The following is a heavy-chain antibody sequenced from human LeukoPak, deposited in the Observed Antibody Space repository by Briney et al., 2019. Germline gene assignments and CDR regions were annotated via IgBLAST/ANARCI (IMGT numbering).Heavy chain of an antibody. J-gene: IGHJ4*02. V-gene: IGHV4-34*01. CDR3: ARKDGDL. Sequence: SETLSLTCAVYGGSFSGYCWSWIRQPPGKGLEWIGEINHSGSTNYNPSLKSRLTMSLDTSKNQFSLKLNSVTAADTAVYFCARKDGDLWGQGTLVTVSS. CDR1: GGSFSGYC. CDR2: INHSGST.